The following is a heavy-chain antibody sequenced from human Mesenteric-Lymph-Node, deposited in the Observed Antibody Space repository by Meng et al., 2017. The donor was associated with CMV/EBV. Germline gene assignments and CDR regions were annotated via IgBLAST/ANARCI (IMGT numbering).Heavy chain of an antibody. CDR1: GGSISSRDFY. CDR2: VFYSGGT. CDR3: ARSTTVVTTDAFDI. Sequence: SETLSLTCTLSGGSISSRDFYWGWIRQSPGRGLEWIGNVFYSGGTHYNPSLSSRAAISVDTSKNQFSLKLSSVTAADTAVYYCARSTTVVTTDAFDIWGQGTMVTVSS. J-gene: IGHJ3*02. D-gene: IGHD4-23*01. V-gene: IGHV4-39*07.